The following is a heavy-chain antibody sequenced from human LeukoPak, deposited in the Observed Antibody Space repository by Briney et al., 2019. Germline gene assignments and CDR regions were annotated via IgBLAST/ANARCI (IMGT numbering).Heavy chain of an antibody. CDR3: ARGRFLYCSSTSCYRGGPWFDP. V-gene: IGHV4-34*01. D-gene: IGHD2-2*01. Sequence: PSETLSLTCAVYGGSFSGYYWSWIRQPPGKGLEWIGEINHSGSTNYNPSLKSRVTISVDTSKNQFSPKLSSVTAADTAVYYCARGRFLYCSSTSCYRGGPWFDPWGQGTLVTVSS. CDR1: GGSFSGYY. CDR2: INHSGST. J-gene: IGHJ5*02.